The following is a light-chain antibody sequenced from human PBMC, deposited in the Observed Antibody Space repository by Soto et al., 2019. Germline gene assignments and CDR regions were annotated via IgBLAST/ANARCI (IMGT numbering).Light chain of an antibody. CDR2: GAS. Sequence: DIVMTQSPATLSVSPGERATLSCRASQSVSSNLAWYQQKPGQAPRLLVYGASTRATGIPARFSGSGSETEFILTISSLQSEDFALYYCQQYNNWPSFTFGPGTKVDIK. V-gene: IGKV3-15*01. CDR3: QQYNNWPSFT. J-gene: IGKJ3*01. CDR1: QSVSSN.